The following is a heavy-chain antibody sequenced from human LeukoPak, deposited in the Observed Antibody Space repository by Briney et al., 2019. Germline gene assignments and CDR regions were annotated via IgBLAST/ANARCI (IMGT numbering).Heavy chain of an antibody. CDR2: MNPTSGDT. Sequence: ASVKVSCTASGYTFSDYDVNWVRQAPGQGLEGMGWMNPTSGDTGHPQKFQGRVTMTRRMSRNTAYMELSRLRSEDTAVYFCARVVMKAFYYYYMDVWGKGTT. J-gene: IGHJ6*03. V-gene: IGHV1-8*01. CDR1: GYTFSDYD. CDR3: ARVVMKAFYYYYMDV.